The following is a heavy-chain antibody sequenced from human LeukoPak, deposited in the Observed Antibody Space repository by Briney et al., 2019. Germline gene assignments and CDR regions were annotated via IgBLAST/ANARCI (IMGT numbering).Heavy chain of an antibody. Sequence: GGSLRLPCVASGFTFSSTTMGWVRQAPGRGLEWVSSITAIDGRTYYADSVKGRFTISKDNSKNTLYLQMNSLRAEDTAVYYCAKMTTVVTPGGFYWGQGTLVTVSS. V-gene: IGHV3-23*01. J-gene: IGHJ4*02. D-gene: IGHD4-23*01. CDR3: AKMTTVVTPGGFY. CDR1: GFTFSSTT. CDR2: ITAIDGRT.